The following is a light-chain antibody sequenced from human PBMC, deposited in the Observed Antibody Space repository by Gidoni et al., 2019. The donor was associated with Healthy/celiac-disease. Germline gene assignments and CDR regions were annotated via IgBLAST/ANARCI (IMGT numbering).Light chain of an antibody. J-gene: IGLJ2*01. V-gene: IGLV3-1*01. CDR1: KLGDKY. CDR2: QDS. CDR3: QAWDSSIVV. Sequence: SYQLTQPPSVSVSPGQTASITCSGDKLGDKYACWYQQKPGQPPVLVIYQDSKRPSGIPARFYGSNAGKKATLTISGTQAMDEDDYYCQAWDSSIVVVGGGTKLTVL.